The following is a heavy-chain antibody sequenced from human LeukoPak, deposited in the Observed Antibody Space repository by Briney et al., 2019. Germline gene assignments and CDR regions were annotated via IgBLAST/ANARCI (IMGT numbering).Heavy chain of an antibody. CDR2: SSGGTGGST. D-gene: IGHD6-13*01. V-gene: IGHV3-23*01. CDR3: AKRGSSSWTQFDY. CDR1: GFTFNDYA. Sequence: QPGGSLRLSCAASGFTFNDYAINWVRQAPGKGLGWVSVSSGGTGGSTYYADSVKGRFTISRDNSKNTLYLQMNSLRAEDTAVYYCAKRGSSSWTQFDYWGQGTLVTVSS. J-gene: IGHJ4*02.